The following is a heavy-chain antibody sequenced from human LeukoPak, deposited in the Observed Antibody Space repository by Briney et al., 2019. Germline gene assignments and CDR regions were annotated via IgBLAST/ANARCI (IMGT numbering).Heavy chain of an antibody. Sequence: SETLSLTCTVSGGSIGSYYWSWIRQPAGKGLEWIGRIYTSGGTVYNPSLKSRVTISVDTSKNQFSLKLSSVTAADTAVYYCARGEMGISIRDYWGQGTLVTVSS. CDR2: IYTSGGT. CDR1: GGSIGSYY. V-gene: IGHV4-4*07. D-gene: IGHD3-16*01. CDR3: ARGEMGISIRDY. J-gene: IGHJ4*02.